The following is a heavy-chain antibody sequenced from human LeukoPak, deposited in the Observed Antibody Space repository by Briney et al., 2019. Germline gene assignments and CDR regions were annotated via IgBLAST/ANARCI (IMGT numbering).Heavy chain of an antibody. V-gene: IGHV3-30-3*01. D-gene: IGHD2-21*02. J-gene: IGHJ4*02. Sequence: GGSLRLSCAASGFTFSSYAMHWVRQAPGKGLEWVAVISYDGSNKYYADSVKGRFTISRDNSKNTLHLQMNSLRAEDTAVYYCARDPYCGGDCSPYFDYWGQGTLVTVSS. CDR3: ARDPYCGGDCSPYFDY. CDR1: GFTFSSYA. CDR2: ISYDGSNK.